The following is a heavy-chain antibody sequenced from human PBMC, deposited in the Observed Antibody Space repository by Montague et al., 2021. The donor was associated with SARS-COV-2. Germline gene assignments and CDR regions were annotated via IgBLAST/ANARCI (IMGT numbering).Heavy chain of an antibody. Sequence: TLSLTCAVSGASISNGGYTWSWIRRPPGKGLEWIGYIYQSGTTRYNPSLKSRATMSVDKSKNQFSLQLTSVIAADTAIYFCARSMIRGGLNWFDPWGQGTLVTVSS. CDR3: ARSMIRGGLNWFDP. D-gene: IGHD3-10*01. V-gene: IGHV4-30-2*01. J-gene: IGHJ5*02. CDR1: GASISNGGYT. CDR2: IYQSGTT.